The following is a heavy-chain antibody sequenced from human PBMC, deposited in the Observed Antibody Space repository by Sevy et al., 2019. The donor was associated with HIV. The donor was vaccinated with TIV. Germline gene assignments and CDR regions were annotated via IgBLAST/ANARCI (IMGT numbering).Heavy chain of an antibody. Sequence: GGSLRLSCAASGFTFSSYSMNWVRQAPGKGLEWVSSISSSSSYIYYADSVKGRFTISRDNAKNSLYLQMNSLRAEDTAVYYCAREFDIMVRGVIRAAFDIWGQGTMVTVSS. CDR3: AREFDIMVRGVIRAAFDI. CDR1: GFTFSSYS. J-gene: IGHJ3*02. V-gene: IGHV3-21*01. D-gene: IGHD3-10*01. CDR2: ISSSSSYI.